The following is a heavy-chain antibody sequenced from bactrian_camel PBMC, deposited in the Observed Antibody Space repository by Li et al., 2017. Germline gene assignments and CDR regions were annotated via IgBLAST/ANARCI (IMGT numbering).Heavy chain of an antibody. CDR1: GVPGVSYC. V-gene: IGHV3S1*01. D-gene: IGHD6*01. J-gene: IGHJ4*01. CDR3: AYDPGASHCNGDSWTALTLGIF. CDR2: FDTDDMR. Sequence: HVQLVESGGGSVPPGGSLRLSCAASGVPGVSYCLAWFRQAPGKEREGVASFDTDDMRNYAVSVKGRFTISLDNAKKILYLQMNSLKPEDTAIYYCAYDPGASHCNGDSWTALTLGIFWGQGTQVTVS.